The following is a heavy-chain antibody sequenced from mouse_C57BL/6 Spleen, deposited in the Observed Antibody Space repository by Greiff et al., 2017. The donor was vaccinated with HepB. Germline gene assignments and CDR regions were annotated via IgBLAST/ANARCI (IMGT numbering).Heavy chain of an antibody. D-gene: IGHD1-1*01. J-gene: IGHJ4*01. CDR3: AIGDYGSSARAMDY. V-gene: IGHV1-74*01. Sequence: QIQLQQPGAELVKPGASVKVSCKASGYTFTSYWMHWVKQRPGQGLEWIGRIHPSDSDTNYNQKFKGKATLTVDRASSTAYMQLSSLTSEDSAVYYCAIGDYGSSARAMDYWGQGTSVTVSS. CDR1: GYTFTSYW. CDR2: IHPSDSDT.